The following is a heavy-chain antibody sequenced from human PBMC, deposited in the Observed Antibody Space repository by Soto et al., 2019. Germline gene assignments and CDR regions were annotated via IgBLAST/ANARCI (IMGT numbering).Heavy chain of an antibody. D-gene: IGHD6-19*01. Sequence: GGSLRLSCVASGFTFISSFMGWIRQAPGKGLEWVANIDQDGGVTYYVDSVEGRFTISRDNTKDSLYLQMNSLRGEDTAIYYCARYYRGSGRYFFDYWGQGTPVTVSS. V-gene: IGHV3-7*03. CDR3: ARYYRGSGRYFFDY. CDR2: IDQDGGVT. CDR1: GFTFISSF. J-gene: IGHJ4*02.